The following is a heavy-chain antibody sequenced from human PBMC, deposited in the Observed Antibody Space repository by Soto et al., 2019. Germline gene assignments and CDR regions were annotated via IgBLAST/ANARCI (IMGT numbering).Heavy chain of an antibody. CDR1: GFTFSSHA. CDR3: ARDARNADYDY. D-gene: IGHD3-16*01. Sequence: EVQLVESGGGLVQPGGSLKLSCAVSGFTFSSHAMNWVRQAPGKGLEWVAYIHGTRSIIYYADSVKGRFTSSRDNAKNSLYLQMDSLRDEDTALYYGARDARNADYDYWGRGTLVTVSS. J-gene: IGHJ4*02. V-gene: IGHV3-48*02. CDR2: IHGTRSII.